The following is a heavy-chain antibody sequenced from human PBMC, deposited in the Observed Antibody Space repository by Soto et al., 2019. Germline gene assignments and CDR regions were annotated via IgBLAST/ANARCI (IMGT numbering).Heavy chain of an antibody. CDR1: GGSVSSASYY. D-gene: IGHD2-21*02. CDR3: AKNVVTFPPENYFDY. Sequence: SETLSLTCTVSGGSVSSASYYWSWIRQPPGKGLEWIGYVYYTGSTNYNPSLRSRVTISVDTSKNQFSLKLTSVTAADTAVYYCAKNVVTFPPENYFDYWGQGTLVTVSS. CDR2: VYYTGST. V-gene: IGHV4-61*01. J-gene: IGHJ4*02.